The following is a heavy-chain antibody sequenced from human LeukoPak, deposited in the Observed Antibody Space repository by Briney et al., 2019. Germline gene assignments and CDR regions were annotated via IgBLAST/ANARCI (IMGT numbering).Heavy chain of an antibody. J-gene: IGHJ6*03. CDR2: IFDRGTT. V-gene: IGHV4-59*01. D-gene: IGHD3-10*01. Sequence: SETLSLTCTVSGGSISSYYWSWIRQPPGKGLEWIGYIFDRGTTNYNPSLESRVTISAETSKNQVSLKVKSVTAADTAVYYCARGGRSRGSMSFYYMDVWGKGATVTVSS. CDR3: ARGGRSRGSMSFYYMDV. CDR1: GGSISSYY.